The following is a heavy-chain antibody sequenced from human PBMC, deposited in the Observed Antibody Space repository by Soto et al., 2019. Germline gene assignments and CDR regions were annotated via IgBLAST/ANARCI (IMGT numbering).Heavy chain of an antibody. Sequence: EVQLVESGGGLVQPGGSLRLSCAASGFTFSSYWMHWVRQVPGKGLVWVSRISSDESTTNYADSVKGRFTISRDNAKNXXYLQMNSLRAEDTAVYYCAGCPTTVTTTYYYGMDVWGQGTTVTVSS. CDR3: AGCPTTVTTTYYYGMDV. D-gene: IGHD4-17*01. V-gene: IGHV3-74*01. J-gene: IGHJ6*02. CDR2: ISSDESTT. CDR1: GFTFSSYW.